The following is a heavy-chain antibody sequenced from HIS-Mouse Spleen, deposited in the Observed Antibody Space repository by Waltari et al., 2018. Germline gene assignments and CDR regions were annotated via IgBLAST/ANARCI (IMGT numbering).Heavy chain of an antibody. Sequence: QLQLQESGPGLVKPSETLSLTCTVSGCPISSSSYYWGWIRQPPGKGLEWIGSIYYSGSTYYNPSLKSRVTISVDTSKNQFSLKLSSVTAADTAVYYCARAPTGFLEWFDAFDIWGQGTMVTVSS. CDR3: ARAPTGFLEWFDAFDI. V-gene: IGHV4-39*07. J-gene: IGHJ3*02. CDR2: IYYSGST. CDR1: GCPISSSSYY. D-gene: IGHD3-3*01.